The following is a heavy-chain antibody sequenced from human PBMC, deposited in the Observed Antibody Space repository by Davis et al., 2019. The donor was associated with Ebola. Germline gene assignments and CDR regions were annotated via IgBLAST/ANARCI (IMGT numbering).Heavy chain of an antibody. CDR3: AREEYDYVWGSLDGMDV. V-gene: IGHV4-34*01. Sequence: PSETLSLTCAVYGGSFSGYYWSWIRQPPGKGLEWIGEINHSGSTNYNPTLKSRVTISVDTSKNQFSLKLSSVTAADTAVYYCAREEYDYVWGSLDGMDVWGQGTTVTVSS. J-gene: IGHJ6*02. D-gene: IGHD3-16*01. CDR1: GGSFSGYY. CDR2: INHSGST.